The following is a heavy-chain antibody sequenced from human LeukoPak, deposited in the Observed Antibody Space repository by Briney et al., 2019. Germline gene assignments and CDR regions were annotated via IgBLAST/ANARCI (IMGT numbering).Heavy chain of an antibody. CDR3: ARGPTRGNAFDY. CDR1: GFTFDDYA. CDR2: ISWNSGSI. J-gene: IGHJ4*02. Sequence: PGGSLRLSCAASGFTFDDYAMHWVRQAPGKGLEWVSGISWNSGSIGYADSVKGRFTISRDNAKNSLYLQMNSLRVEDMALYYCARGPTRGNAFDYWGQGTLVTVSS. D-gene: IGHD3-10*01. V-gene: IGHV3-9*03.